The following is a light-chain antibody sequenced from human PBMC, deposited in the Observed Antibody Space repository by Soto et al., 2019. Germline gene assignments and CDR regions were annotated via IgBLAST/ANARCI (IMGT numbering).Light chain of an antibody. Sequence: EIVMTQSPATLSVSPGERATLSCRASQSVSSNLAWYRQRPGQAPRLLIYGASTRATGIPARFSGSGSGTEFTLTISSLQSEDSAVYYCQQYHHWPPLTFGGGTKVEIK. CDR3: QQYHHWPPLT. CDR1: QSVSSN. J-gene: IGKJ4*01. V-gene: IGKV3D-15*01. CDR2: GAS.